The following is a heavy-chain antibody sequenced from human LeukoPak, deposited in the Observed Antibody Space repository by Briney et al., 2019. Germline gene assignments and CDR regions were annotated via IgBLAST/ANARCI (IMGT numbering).Heavy chain of an antibody. J-gene: IGHJ4*02. CDR2: INPSGGST. Sequence: ASVKVSCKASGYTFTSYYMRWVRQAPGQGLEWMGIINPSGGSTSYAQKFQGRVTMTRDTSTSTVYMELSSLRSEDTAVYYCARGRPAYYDILTGYYKGDYFDYWGQGTLVTVSS. CDR1: GYTFTSYY. V-gene: IGHV1-46*01. CDR3: ARGRPAYYDILTGYYKGDYFDY. D-gene: IGHD3-9*01.